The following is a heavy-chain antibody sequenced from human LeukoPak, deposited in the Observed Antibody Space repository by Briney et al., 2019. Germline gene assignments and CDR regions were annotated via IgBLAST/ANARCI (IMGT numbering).Heavy chain of an antibody. Sequence: GASVKVSCKASGYTFTSYGISWVRQAPGQGLEWMGWISAYNGNTNYAQKLQGRVTMTTDTSTSTAYMELRSLRSDDTAVYYCARDYCSGGSCYQFDYWGQGTLVTVSS. J-gene: IGHJ4*02. CDR2: ISAYNGNT. CDR3: ARDYCSGGSCYQFDY. CDR1: GYTFTSYG. D-gene: IGHD2-15*01. V-gene: IGHV1-18*01.